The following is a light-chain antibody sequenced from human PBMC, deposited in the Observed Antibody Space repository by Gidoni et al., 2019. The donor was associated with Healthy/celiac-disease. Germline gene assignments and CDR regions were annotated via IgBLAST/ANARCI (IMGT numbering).Light chain of an antibody. CDR2: DAS. CDR1: QSISSW. J-gene: IGKJ2*01. Sequence: DIHMTPSPSTLSASVGDRVTITCRASQSISSWLAWYQQKPGKATKLLIYDASSLESGVPSRFSGSGSGTEFTLTISSLQPDDFATYYCQQYNSYSMYTFGQGTKLEIK. V-gene: IGKV1-5*01. CDR3: QQYNSYSMYT.